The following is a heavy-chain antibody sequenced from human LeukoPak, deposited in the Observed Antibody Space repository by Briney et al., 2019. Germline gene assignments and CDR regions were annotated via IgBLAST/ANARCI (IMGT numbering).Heavy chain of an antibody. CDR2: IYHSGST. V-gene: IGHV4-34*01. CDR1: GGSFSGYY. D-gene: IGHD2-21*02. CDR3: ARVKECSGDCYSFEY. Sequence: SETLSLTCAVYGGSFSGYYWSWIRQPPGKGLEWIGEIYHSGSTNYNPSLKSRVTISVDKSKNQFSLKLSSVTAADTAVYYCARVKECSGDCYSFEYWGQGTLVTVSS. J-gene: IGHJ4*02.